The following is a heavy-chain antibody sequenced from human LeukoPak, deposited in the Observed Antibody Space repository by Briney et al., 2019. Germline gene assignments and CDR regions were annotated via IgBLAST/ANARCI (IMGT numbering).Heavy chain of an antibody. CDR1: GFTFSDYY. Sequence: PGGSLRLSCAASGFTFSDYYMSWIRQAPGKGLEWVSYISSSGSTIYYADSVKVRFTISRDNAKNSLYLQMNSLRAEDTAVYYCARDAIEYYYDSSGQGPHAFDIWGQGTMVTVSS. J-gene: IGHJ3*02. D-gene: IGHD3-22*01. V-gene: IGHV3-11*01. CDR3: ARDAIEYYYDSSGQGPHAFDI. CDR2: ISSSGSTI.